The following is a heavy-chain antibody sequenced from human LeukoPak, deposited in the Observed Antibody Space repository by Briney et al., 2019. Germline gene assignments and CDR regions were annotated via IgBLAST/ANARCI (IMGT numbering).Heavy chain of an antibody. CDR2: IWNDGSNK. V-gene: IGHV3-33*06. J-gene: IGHJ3*02. D-gene: IGHD2-15*01. CDR3: AKATGSGASCFSDSRDAFDI. CDR1: GIIFSDFG. Sequence: GGALRLSCAASGIIFSDFGMHWARQAPGRGLEWMAIIWNDGSNKYYADSVKGRFTISRDNSQNTLYLQMNSLRVEDTAEYYCAKATGSGASCFSDSRDAFDIWGQGTMVTVSS.